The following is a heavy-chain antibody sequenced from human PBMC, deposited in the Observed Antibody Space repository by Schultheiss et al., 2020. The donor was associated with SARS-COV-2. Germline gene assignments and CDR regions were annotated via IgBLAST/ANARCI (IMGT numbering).Heavy chain of an antibody. V-gene: IGHV3-15*01. D-gene: IGHD5-18*01. CDR3: AKGRKGRYSYEIDY. CDR2: IKSKTDGGTT. CDR1: GFTFSSYD. Sequence: GGSLRLSCAASGFTFSSYDMHWVRQAPGKGLEWVGRIKSKTDGGTTDYAAPVKGRFTISRDDSKNTLYLQMNSLRAEDTAVYYCAKGRKGRYSYEIDYWGQGTLVTVSS. J-gene: IGHJ4*02.